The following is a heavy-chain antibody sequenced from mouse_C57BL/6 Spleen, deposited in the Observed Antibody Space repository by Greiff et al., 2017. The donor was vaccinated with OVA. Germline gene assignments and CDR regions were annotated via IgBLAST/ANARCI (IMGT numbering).Heavy chain of an antibody. J-gene: IGHJ2*01. Sequence: VQLQQSGAELVRPGASVKLSCKASGYTFTDYYINWVKQRPGQGLEWIARIYPGSGNTYYNEKFKGKATLTAEKSSSTAYMQLSSLTSEDSAVYFCARFTTVPYFDYWGQGTTLTVSS. D-gene: IGHD1-1*01. V-gene: IGHV1-76*01. CDR3: ARFTTVPYFDY. CDR2: IYPGSGNT. CDR1: GYTFTDYY.